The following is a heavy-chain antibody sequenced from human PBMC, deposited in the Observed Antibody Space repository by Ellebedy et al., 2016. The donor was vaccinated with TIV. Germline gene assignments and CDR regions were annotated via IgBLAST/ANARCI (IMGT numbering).Heavy chain of an antibody. CDR3: AREIFGVVPKDV. CDR2: IKQDGSEK. D-gene: IGHD3-3*01. Sequence: GESLKISXAASGFTFSSYCMCWVRQAPGKGLEWVANIKQDGSEKYYVDSVKGRFTISRDNAKNSLYLQINSLRAEDTAVYYCAREIFGVVPKDVWGKGTTVTVSS. CDR1: GFTFSSYC. J-gene: IGHJ6*04. V-gene: IGHV3-7*01.